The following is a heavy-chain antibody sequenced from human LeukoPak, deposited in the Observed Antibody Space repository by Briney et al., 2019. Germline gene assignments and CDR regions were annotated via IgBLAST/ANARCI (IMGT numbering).Heavy chain of an antibody. D-gene: IGHD3-10*01. CDR3: ARGESGSGTFWGYYYYYMDV. CDR2: MNPNSGNT. CDR1: GYTFTSYD. J-gene: IGHJ6*03. Sequence: ASVKVSCKASGYTFTSYDINWVRQATGQGLEWMGWMNPNSGNTGYAQKFQGRVTITRNTSISTAYIELSSLRSEDTAVYYCARGESGSGTFWGYYYYYMDVWGKGTTVTVSS. V-gene: IGHV1-8*03.